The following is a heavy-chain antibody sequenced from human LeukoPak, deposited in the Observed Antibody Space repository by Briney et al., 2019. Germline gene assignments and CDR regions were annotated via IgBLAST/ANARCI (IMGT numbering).Heavy chain of an antibody. CDR2: IYTSGST. CDR3: AKSTYYYDTFVNAFDF. CDR1: GGSISSGSYY. D-gene: IGHD3-22*01. V-gene: IGHV4-61*02. Sequence: PSETLSLTCTVSGGSISSGSYYWNWIRQPAGKGLEWIGRIYTSGSTNYNPSLKSRVTISVDTSKNQFSLKLSSVTAADTAVYYCAKSTYYYDTFVNAFDFWGQGTVVTVSS. J-gene: IGHJ3*01.